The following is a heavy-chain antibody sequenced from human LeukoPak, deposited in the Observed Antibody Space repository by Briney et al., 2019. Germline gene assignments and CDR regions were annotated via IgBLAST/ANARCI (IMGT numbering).Heavy chain of an antibody. J-gene: IGHJ5*02. CDR1: GASVSSGSYY. CDR2: IYYSGST. CDR3: ARGSGIPAMTT. Sequence: SSETLSLTCNVSGASVSSGSYYWSWIRQPPGKELEWIGYIYYSGSTSYNPSLKSRVTISVDTSKNHFSLKLTSVTAADTAVYYCARGSGIPAMTTWGQGTLVTVSS. V-gene: IGHV4-61*03. D-gene: IGHD5-18*01.